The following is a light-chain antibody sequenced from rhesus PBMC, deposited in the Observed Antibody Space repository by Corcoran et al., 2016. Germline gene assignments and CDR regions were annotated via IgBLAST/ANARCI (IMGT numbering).Light chain of an antibody. J-gene: IGKJ1*01. CDR2: AAS. V-gene: IGKV1-33*01. Sequence: DIQMTQSPSSLSASVGDRVTITGRASQGIRNAIAWYQQKPGTAPKLLISAASSLQSGVPSMFSGSGSGTDFTLTISSLQPEDFAVYSYQQRNSSPRPFGQGTKVDVK. CDR1: QGIRNA. CDR3: QQRNSSPRP.